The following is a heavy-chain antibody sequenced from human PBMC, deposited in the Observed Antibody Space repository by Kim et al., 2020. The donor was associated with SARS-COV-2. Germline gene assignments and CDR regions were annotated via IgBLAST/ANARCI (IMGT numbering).Heavy chain of an antibody. V-gene: IGHV3-74*01. Sequence: GGSLRLSCAASGFTFSSYWMHWVRQAPGKGLVWVSRINSDGSSTSYADSVKGRFTISRDNAKNTLYLQMNSLRAEDTAVYYCARGGVRGVITDDAHFDLWGRGTLVTVSS. J-gene: IGHJ2*01. D-gene: IGHD3-10*01. CDR2: INSDGSST. CDR1: GFTFSSYW. CDR3: ARGGVRGVITDDAHFDL.